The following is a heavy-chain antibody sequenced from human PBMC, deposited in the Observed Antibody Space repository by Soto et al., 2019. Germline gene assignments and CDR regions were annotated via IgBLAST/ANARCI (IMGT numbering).Heavy chain of an antibody. CDR1: RGSFSLYY. J-gene: IGHJ3*01. Sequence: SEALSLTCAVYRGSFSLYYWCWILQPPGKGLESIGESNDSESTNYNASLKTRVTISVDTSKNQISLKLSSVTAADTAVYYCARGDGQMFRGAFRGWGQGTMVTVSS. CDR2: SNDSEST. V-gene: IGHV4-34*01. D-gene: IGHD3-10*01. CDR3: ARGDGQMFRGAFRG.